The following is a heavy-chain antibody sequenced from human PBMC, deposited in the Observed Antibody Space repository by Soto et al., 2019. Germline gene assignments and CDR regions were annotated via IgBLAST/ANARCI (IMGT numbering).Heavy chain of an antibody. J-gene: IGHJ4*02. V-gene: IGHV1-18*01. CDR2: ISTSKGDT. Sequence: QVQMVQSGPEVKKPGASVKVSCKTSGYTFTSYGVAWVRQAPGQGLEWMGWISTSKGDTTYAQKFKARVTMTTDTPTSTAYMDLSSLRFDDTAVYYCATRSPAFDFWGQGTLVTVSS. CDR3: ATRSPAFDF. CDR1: GYTFTSYG.